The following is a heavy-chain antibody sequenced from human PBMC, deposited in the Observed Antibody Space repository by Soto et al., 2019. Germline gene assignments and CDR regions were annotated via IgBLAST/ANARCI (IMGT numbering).Heavy chain of an antibody. V-gene: IGHV1-18*01. CDR1: GYNFTSYG. CDR2: ISGYNGDT. D-gene: IGHD6-19*01. Sequence: QVQLMQSGAEVKRPGASVKVSCKASGYNFTSYGFSWVQQAPGQGLEWMGWISGYNGDTKYAPKFQGRVTMTTDASTSTGHMELRSLRSDDTAVYYCARFSGWYVRWWFDPWGQGTLVTVSS. J-gene: IGHJ5*02. CDR3: ARFSGWYVRWWFDP.